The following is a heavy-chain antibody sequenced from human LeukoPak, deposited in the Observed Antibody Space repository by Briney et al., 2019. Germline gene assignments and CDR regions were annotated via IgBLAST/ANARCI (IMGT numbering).Heavy chain of an antibody. V-gene: IGHV3-23*01. Sequence: GGSLRVSCAASGFTFSSYAMSWVRQAPGKGLERVSAISGGGGGTYYADSVKGRFTISRDNSKNTLYLQMNSLRAEDTAVYYCAKRPNYGGNSGSYFDYWGQGTLVTVSS. CDR3: AKRPNYGGNSGSYFDY. CDR2: ISGGGGGT. J-gene: IGHJ4*02. CDR1: GFTFSSYA. D-gene: IGHD4-23*01.